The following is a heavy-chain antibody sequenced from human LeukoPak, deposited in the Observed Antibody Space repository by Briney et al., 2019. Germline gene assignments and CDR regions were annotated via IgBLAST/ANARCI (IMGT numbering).Heavy chain of an antibody. CDR2: MYYSGTI. V-gene: IGHV4-59*01. J-gene: IGHJ4*02. CDR3: ARAWATDYFDY. Sequence: PSETLSLTCTVSGGSISSYYWSWIRQPPGKGLEWNGYMYYSGTINYNPSLKSRVTISVDTSKNQFSLKLSSVTAADTAMYYCARAWATDYFDYWGQGTLVTVSS. CDR1: GGSISSYY.